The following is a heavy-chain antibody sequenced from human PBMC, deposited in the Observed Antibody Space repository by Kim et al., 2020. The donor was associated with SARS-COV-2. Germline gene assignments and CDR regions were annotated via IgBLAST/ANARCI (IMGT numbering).Heavy chain of an antibody. CDR2: YL. Sequence: YLYYADSVKGRFTISRDNAKNSLYLQMNSLRAEDTAVYYCARASGGSCDYWGQGTLVTVSS. CDR3: ARASGGSCDY. V-gene: IGHV3-21*01. D-gene: IGHD2-15*01. J-gene: IGHJ4*02.